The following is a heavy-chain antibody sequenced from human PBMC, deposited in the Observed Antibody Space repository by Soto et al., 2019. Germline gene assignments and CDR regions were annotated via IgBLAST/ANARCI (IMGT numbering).Heavy chain of an antibody. CDR2: IKQDGSEK. V-gene: IGHV3-7*01. D-gene: IGHD1-26*01. CDR3: ARDRGAAGEGVVLGY. CDR1: GFTFSSYW. J-gene: IGHJ4*02. Sequence: EVQLVESGGGLVQPGGSLRLSCAASGFTFSSYWMSWVRQAPGKGLEWVANIKQDGSEKYYVDSVKGRFTISRDNAKNSLYLQMNSLRAEDTAVYYCARDRGAAGEGVVLGYWGQGTLVTVSS.